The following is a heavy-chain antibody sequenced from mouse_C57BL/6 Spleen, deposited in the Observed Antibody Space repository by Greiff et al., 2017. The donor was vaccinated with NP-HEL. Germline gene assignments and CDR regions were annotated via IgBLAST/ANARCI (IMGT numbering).Heavy chain of an antibody. J-gene: IGHJ4*01. CDR1: GFTFSNYW. CDR2: IRLKSDNYAT. D-gene: IGHD4-1*02. V-gene: IGHV6-3*01. CDR3: TAANWYAMDY. Sequence: EVQLQESGGGLVQPGGSMKLSCVASGFTFSNYWMNWVRQSPEKGLEWVAQIRLKSDNYATHYAESVKGRFTISRDDSKSSVYLQMNNLRAEDTGIYYCTAANWYAMDYWGQGTSVTVSS.